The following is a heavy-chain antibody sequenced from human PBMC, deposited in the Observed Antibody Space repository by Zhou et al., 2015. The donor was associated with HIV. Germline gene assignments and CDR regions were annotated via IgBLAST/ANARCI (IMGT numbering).Heavy chain of an antibody. J-gene: IGHJ6*02. CDR3: ATHGGGSGSYYIHYGMDV. CDR2: FDPEDGET. Sequence: QVQLVQSGAEVKKPGASVKVSCKVSGYTLTELSMHWVRQAPGKGLEWMGGFDPEDGETIYAQKFQGRVTMTEDTSTDTAYMELSSLRSEDTAVYYCATHGGGSGSYYIHYGMDVWGQGTTVTVSS. V-gene: IGHV1-24*01. D-gene: IGHD3-10*01. CDR1: GYTLTELS.